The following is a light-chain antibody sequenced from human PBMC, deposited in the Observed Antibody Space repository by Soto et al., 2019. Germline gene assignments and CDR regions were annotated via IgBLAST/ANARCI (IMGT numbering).Light chain of an antibody. CDR3: ATWDDSLRGWV. V-gene: IGLV1-47*01. J-gene: IGLJ3*02. CDR2: RNN. CDR1: SSNIGDSY. Sequence: QSVLTQPPSASGTPGQRVTISCSGSSSNIGDSYGYWFQQLPGTAPKLLIYRNNQRPSGVPDRFSGSKSGTSASLAISGLRPEDEADYHCATWDDSLRGWVFGGGTKLTVL.